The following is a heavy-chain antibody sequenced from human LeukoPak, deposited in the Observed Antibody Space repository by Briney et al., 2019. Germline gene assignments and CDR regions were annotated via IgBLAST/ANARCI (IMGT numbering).Heavy chain of an antibody. J-gene: IGHJ5*02. CDR2: IYYSGST. V-gene: IGHV4-59*01. Sequence: SETLSLTCTVSGGSISSYYWSWIRQPPGKGLEWIGYIYYSGSTNYNPSLKSRVTISVDTSKNQFSLKLSSVTAADTAVYYCARGSSSITIFGVGWFDPWGQGTLVTVSS. CDR1: GGSISSYY. CDR3: ARGSSSITIFGVGWFDP. D-gene: IGHD3-3*01.